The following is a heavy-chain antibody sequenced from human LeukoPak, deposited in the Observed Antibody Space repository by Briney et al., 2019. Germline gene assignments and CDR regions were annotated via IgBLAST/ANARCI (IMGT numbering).Heavy chain of an antibody. J-gene: IGHJ3*02. CDR2: ISGSGGST. CDR3: AKEKGYSSSSAHDAFDI. Sequence: PGGSLRLSCAASGFTFSSYAMSWVRQAPGKGQEWVSAISGSGGSTYYADPVKGRFTISRDNSKNTLYLQMNSLRAEDTAVYYCAKEKGYSSSSAHDAFDIWGQGTMVTVSS. CDR1: GFTFSSYA. D-gene: IGHD6-6*01. V-gene: IGHV3-23*01.